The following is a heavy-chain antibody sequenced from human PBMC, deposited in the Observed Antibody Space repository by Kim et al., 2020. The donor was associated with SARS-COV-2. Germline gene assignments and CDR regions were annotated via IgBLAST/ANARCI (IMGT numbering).Heavy chain of an antibody. Sequence: GGSLRLSCAASGFTFSDYYMSWIRQAPGKGLEWVSYISSSSSYTNYADSVKGRFTISRDNAKKSLYLQMNSLRAEDTAVYYCARRESTHLYYYYGMDDWGPGATFTVSS. V-gene: IGHV3-11*06. CDR1: GFTFSDYY. D-gene: IGHD1-26*01. CDR3: ARRESTHLYYYYGMDD. CDR2: ISSSSSYT. J-gene: IGHJ6*02.